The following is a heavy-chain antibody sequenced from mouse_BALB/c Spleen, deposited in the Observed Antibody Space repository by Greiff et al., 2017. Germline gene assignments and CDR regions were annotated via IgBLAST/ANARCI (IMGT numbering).Heavy chain of an antibody. V-gene: IGHV2-9*02. CDR1: GFSLTSYG. CDR2: IWAGGST. D-gene: IGHD2-3*01. Sequence: QVQLQQSGPGLVAPSQSLSITCTVSGFSLTSYGVNWVRQPPGKGLEWLGVIWAGGSTNSNSALMSRLSISKYNSKSQVFLKMNSLQTDDTAMYYCARDHDGYHAMDYWGQGTSVTVSS. CDR3: ARDHDGYHAMDY. J-gene: IGHJ4*01.